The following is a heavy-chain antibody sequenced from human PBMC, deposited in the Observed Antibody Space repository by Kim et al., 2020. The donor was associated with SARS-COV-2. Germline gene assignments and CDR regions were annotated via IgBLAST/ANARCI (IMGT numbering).Heavy chain of an antibody. CDR2: IYYSGST. CDR3: ARGLYYGDYADY. V-gene: IGHV4-39*07. D-gene: IGHD4-17*01. J-gene: IGHJ4*02. Sequence: SETLSLTCTVSGGSISSSSYYWGWIRQPPGKGLEWIGSIYYSGSTYYNPSLKSRVTISVDTSKNQFSLKLSSVTAADTAVYYCARGLYYGDYADYWGQGTLVTVSS. CDR1: GGSISSSSYY.